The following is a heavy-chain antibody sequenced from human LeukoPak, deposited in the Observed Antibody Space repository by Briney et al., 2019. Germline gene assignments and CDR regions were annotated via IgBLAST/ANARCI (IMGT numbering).Heavy chain of an antibody. CDR3: ARGTSDSGSYYPRKGVDY. Sequence: GGSLRLSCAASGFTFSSYGMHWVRQAPGKGLEWVAVISYDGSNKYYADSVKGRFTISRDNSKNTLYLQMNSLRAEDTAVYYCARGTSDSGSYYPRKGVDYWGQGTLVTVSS. CDR2: ISYDGSNK. V-gene: IGHV3-30*03. D-gene: IGHD1-26*01. CDR1: GFTFSSYG. J-gene: IGHJ4*02.